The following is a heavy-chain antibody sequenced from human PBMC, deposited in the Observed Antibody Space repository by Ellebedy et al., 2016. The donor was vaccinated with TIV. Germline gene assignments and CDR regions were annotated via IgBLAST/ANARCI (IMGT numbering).Heavy chain of an antibody. Sequence: GGSLRLSCAASGFTFSDYYMSWIRQAPGKGLEWVSYISTSNSYTDYGDSVEGRFTISRDNAKNSLFLQMNSLRAEDTAIYYCARALRIPAALDYWGQGTLVTVSS. V-gene: IGHV3-11*06. D-gene: IGHD2-2*01. CDR3: ARALRIPAALDY. CDR2: ISTSNSYT. CDR1: GFTFSDYY. J-gene: IGHJ4*02.